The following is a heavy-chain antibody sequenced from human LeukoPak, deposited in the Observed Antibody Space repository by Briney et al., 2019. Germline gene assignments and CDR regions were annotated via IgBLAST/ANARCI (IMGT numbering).Heavy chain of an antibody. D-gene: IGHD3-22*01. CDR2: INHSGST. V-gene: IGHV4-34*01. CDR3: ARANYYDSSGYSRGAFDI. CDR1: GGSFSGYY. J-gene: IGHJ3*02. Sequence: SETLSLTCAVYGGSFSGYYWSWIRQPPGKGLEWIGEINHSGSTKFNPSLKSRVTISVDTSKNQFSLKLSSVTAADTAVYYCARANYYDSSGYSRGAFDIWGQGTMVTVSS.